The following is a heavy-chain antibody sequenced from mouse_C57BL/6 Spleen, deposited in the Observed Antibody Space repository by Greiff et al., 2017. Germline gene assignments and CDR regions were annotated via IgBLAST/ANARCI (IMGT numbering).Heavy chain of an antibody. Sequence: EVHLEQSGPGLVKPSPSLSLSCSVTGYSITSGYFWNWKRQLPGNLLEWMGYITYDGSNNYNPHLKNQISLTPDTSSNQFFLNLHSVTAEDAATYDCASVAGAMDYWGQGTSVTVSS. CDR3: ASVAGAMDY. V-gene: IGHV3-6*01. J-gene: IGHJ4*01. CDR1: GYSITSGYF. D-gene: IGHD1-1*01. CDR2: ITYDGSN.